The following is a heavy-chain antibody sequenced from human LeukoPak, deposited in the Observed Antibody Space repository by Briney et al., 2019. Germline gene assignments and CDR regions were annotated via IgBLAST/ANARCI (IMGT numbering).Heavy chain of an antibody. CDR2: ISGSRDST. D-gene: IGHD3-10*01. Sequence: PGGSLRLSCAASGFTFSSYAMSWVRQAPGKGLEWVSSISGSRDSTYYADSVKGRFTISRDNSKNTLYLQMNGLRAEDTAVYYCAKASRLLHGSGSYPGYFDYWGQGALVTVSS. CDR3: AKASRLLHGSGSYPGYFDY. J-gene: IGHJ4*02. CDR1: GFTFSSYA. V-gene: IGHV3-23*01.